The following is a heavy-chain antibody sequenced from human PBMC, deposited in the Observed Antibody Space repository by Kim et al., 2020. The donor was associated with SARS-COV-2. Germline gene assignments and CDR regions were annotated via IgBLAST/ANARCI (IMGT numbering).Heavy chain of an antibody. Sequence: SLKSRVTISVYTSNTQFSLKLSSVTAADTAVYYCARHSPLRFFDWSPVDYWGQGTLVTVSS. CDR3: ARHSPLRFFDWSPVDY. J-gene: IGHJ4*02. V-gene: IGHV4-39*01. D-gene: IGHD3-9*01.